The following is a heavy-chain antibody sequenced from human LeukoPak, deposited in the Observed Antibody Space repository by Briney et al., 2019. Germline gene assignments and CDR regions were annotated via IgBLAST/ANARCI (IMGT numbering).Heavy chain of an antibody. Sequence: SETLSLTCTVSGGSISSYYWSWIRQPPGKGLEWIGYIYYSGSTNYNPSLKSRVTISVDTSKNQFSLKLSSVTAADTAVYYCAREGYCSSTSCYVGARFDPWGQGTLVTVSS. J-gene: IGHJ5*02. V-gene: IGHV4-59*01. CDR2: IYYSGST. D-gene: IGHD2-2*01. CDR3: AREGYCSSTSCYVGARFDP. CDR1: GGSISSYY.